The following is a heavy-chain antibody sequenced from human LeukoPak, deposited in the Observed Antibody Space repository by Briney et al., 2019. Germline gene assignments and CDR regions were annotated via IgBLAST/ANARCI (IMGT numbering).Heavy chain of an antibody. CDR1: GSTFSSYW. D-gene: IGHD2-15*01. J-gene: IGHJ4*02. Sequence: GGSLRLSCAASGSTFSSYWMSWVRQAPGKGLEWVANIKQDGSEKYYVDSVKGRFTISRDNAKNSLYLQMNSLRAEDTAVYYCVREVHDGYCSGGSCYYFDYWGQGTLVTVSS. CDR2: IKQDGSEK. V-gene: IGHV3-7*01. CDR3: VREVHDGYCSGGSCYYFDY.